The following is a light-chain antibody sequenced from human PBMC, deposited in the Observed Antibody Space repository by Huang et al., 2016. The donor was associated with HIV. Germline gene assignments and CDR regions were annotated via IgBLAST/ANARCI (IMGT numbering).Light chain of an antibody. CDR3: QHYDNLRT. J-gene: IGKJ1*01. CDR1: QDISNY. V-gene: IGKV1-33*01. Sequence: DIQMTQSPSSLSASVGDRVTITCQANQDISNYLNWYQQKPGKAPKLLIYDASNLETGVSSRFSGSGSETDFTFTISSLQPEDSATYYCQHYDNLRTFGQGTNVEIK. CDR2: DAS.